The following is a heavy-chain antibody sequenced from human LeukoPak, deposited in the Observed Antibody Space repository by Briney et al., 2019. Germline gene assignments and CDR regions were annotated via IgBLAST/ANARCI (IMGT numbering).Heavy chain of an antibody. J-gene: IGHJ4*02. D-gene: IGHD5-18*01. Sequence: GGSLRLSRAASGFTFSSYAMHWVRQAPGKGLEWVAVISYDGSNKYYADSVKGRFTISRDNSKNTLYLQMNSLRAEDTAVYYCARGGRYSYGPFDYWDQGTLVTVSS. V-gene: IGHV3-30-3*01. CDR1: GFTFSSYA. CDR2: ISYDGSNK. CDR3: ARGGRYSYGPFDY.